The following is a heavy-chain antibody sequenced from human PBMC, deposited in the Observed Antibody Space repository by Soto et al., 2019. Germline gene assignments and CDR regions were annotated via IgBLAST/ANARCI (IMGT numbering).Heavy chain of an antibody. J-gene: IGHJ4*02. CDR3: AKDRPRLTQNFLDVY. Sequence: QIQLVQSGAEVKKPGASVKVSCKASGYTFTDHGISWVRQAPGQGFEWMGWISAYNDYTAYAQKFQGRVTMTTDKYTNTAYMELRSLTSDDTAVYYWAKDRPRLTQNFLDVYWGQGTLVTVSS. CDR1: GYTFTDHG. V-gene: IGHV1-18*01. D-gene: IGHD3-16*01. CDR2: ISAYNDYT.